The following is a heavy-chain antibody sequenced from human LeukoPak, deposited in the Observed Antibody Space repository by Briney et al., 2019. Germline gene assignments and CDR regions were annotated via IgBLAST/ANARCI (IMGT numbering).Heavy chain of an antibody. CDR1: GFTFSSYG. Sequence: PGGSLRLSCAASGFTFSSYGMHWVRQAPGKGLEWVAFIRYDGSNKYYADSVKGRFTISRDNSKNTLYLQMNSLRAEDTAVYYCATDVDCSSTSCPGPHYYYYYMDVWGKGTTVTVSS. V-gene: IGHV3-30*02. CDR2: IRYDGSNK. D-gene: IGHD2-2*01. J-gene: IGHJ6*03. CDR3: ATDVDCSSTSCPGPHYYYYYMDV.